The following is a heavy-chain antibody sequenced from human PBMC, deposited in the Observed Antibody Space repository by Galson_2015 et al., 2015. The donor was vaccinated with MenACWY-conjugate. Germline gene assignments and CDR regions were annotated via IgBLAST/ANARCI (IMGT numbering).Heavy chain of an antibody. CDR1: GFSLSTSGMR. Sequence: PALVKPTPTPTLTCTFSGFSLSTSGMRVSWIRQPPGKGMEWLARIDWNNDKLYNTSLETRLTISKDTSKNQVVLTMTNMGPVDTATYYCARVAYGNWGQGTLVTVPS. CDR2: IDWNNDK. D-gene: IGHD4-17*01. V-gene: IGHV2-70*04. CDR3: ARVAYGN. J-gene: IGHJ4*02.